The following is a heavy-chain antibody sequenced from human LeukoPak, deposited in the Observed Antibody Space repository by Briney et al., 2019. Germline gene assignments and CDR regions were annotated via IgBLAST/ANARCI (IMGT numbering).Heavy chain of an antibody. CDR2: TDTSGNYL. D-gene: IGHD3-10*01. CDR1: GFTFSNYG. J-gene: IGHJ3*02. Sequence: GGSLRLSCEASGFTFSNYGMNWVRQAPGKGLEWVSFTDTSGNYLYYGDSVKGRFTISRDNARNLLFLQMNGLRAEDTAVYYCARGRSITLLRGVAMSDGFDIWGQGAMVAVSS. V-gene: IGHV3-21*06. CDR3: ARGRSITLLRGVAMSDGFDI.